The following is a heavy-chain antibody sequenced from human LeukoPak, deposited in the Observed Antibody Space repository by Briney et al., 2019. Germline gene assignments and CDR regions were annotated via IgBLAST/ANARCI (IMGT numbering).Heavy chain of an antibody. CDR1: SGSINPYY. Sequence: SETLSLTCSVSSGSINPYYWSWIRQPPGKGLEWIGDIYYSGSTNYNPFFKSRVTISVDTSKNQFSLKLSSVTAADTAVYYCARLGKNDFWSGYWFDPWGQGTLVTVSS. CDR2: IYYSGST. J-gene: IGHJ5*02. V-gene: IGHV4-59*08. CDR3: ARLGKNDFWSGYWFDP. D-gene: IGHD3-3*01.